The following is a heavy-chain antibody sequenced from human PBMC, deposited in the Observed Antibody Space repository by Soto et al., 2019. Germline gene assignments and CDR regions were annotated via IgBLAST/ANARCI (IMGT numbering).Heavy chain of an antibody. CDR3: ARDYVYDSSGYAY. D-gene: IGHD3-22*01. V-gene: IGHV3-7*05. CDR2: IKQDGSEK. J-gene: IGHJ4*02. Sequence: GGSLRLSCAASGFTFSTYWMSWVRQAPGKGLEWVANIKQDGSEKYYVDSVKGRFTISRDNAKNSLYLQMNSLRAEDTAVYYCARDYVYDSSGYAYWGQGTQVTVS. CDR1: GFTFSTYW.